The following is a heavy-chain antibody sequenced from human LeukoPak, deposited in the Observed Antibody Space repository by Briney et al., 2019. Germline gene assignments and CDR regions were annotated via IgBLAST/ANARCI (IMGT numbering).Heavy chain of an antibody. Sequence: SETLSLTCTVSGYSISSGYYWGWIRQPPGKGLEWIGRIYTSGSPNYNPSLKSRVTMSVDTSKNQFSLKLTSVTAADTAVYYCARVDSDYGDFYYYYMDVWGKGTTVTISS. J-gene: IGHJ6*03. CDR1: GYSISSGYY. D-gene: IGHD4-17*01. CDR2: IYTSGSP. CDR3: ARVDSDYGDFYYYYMDV. V-gene: IGHV4-38-2*02.